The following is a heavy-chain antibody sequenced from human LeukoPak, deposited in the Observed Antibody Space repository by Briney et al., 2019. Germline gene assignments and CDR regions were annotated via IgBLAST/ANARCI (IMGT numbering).Heavy chain of an antibody. V-gene: IGHV1-46*01. CDR1: GYTFTNYY. Sequence: ASVKVSCKAPGYTFTNYYIHWVRQAPGQGLEWMGIIVPSGGATNYPQKFQGRVTMTRDTSTTTVYMELSSLNSDDTAIYYCAREEDGGTFDYWGQGTLVTVSS. CDR3: AREEDGGTFDY. J-gene: IGHJ4*02. CDR2: IVPSGGAT. D-gene: IGHD1-1*01.